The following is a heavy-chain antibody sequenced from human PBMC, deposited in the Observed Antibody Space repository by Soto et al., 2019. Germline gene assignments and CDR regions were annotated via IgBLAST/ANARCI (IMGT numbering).Heavy chain of an antibody. V-gene: IGHV3-74*01. CDR1: GRTRRSNR. D-gene: IGHD1-20*01. CDR2: MNSDGSGT. J-gene: IGHJ4*02. Sequence: RAVRGYCADPGRTRRSNRMHWVRQAPGKGLVWVSLMNSDGSGTRYAASVKGRFTISRDNAKNTLYLQMNSLRAEDTAVYYCMITPGYWGQGTPVTVSS. CDR3: MITPGY.